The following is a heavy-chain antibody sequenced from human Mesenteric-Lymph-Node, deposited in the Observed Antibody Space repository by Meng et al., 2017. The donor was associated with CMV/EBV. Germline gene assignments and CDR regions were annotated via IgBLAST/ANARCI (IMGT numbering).Heavy chain of an antibody. J-gene: IGHJ4*02. V-gene: IGHV1-46*01. D-gene: IGHD3-10*01. CDR1: NYY. Sequence: NYYMHWVRQAPGQGLEWMGIINPTGGSTNYAQKFQGRVTMTRDTSTSTAYMELSSLRSEDTAIYYCARADGYYYGSGSYSNILHFDYWGQGTLVTVS. CDR3: ARADGYYYGSGSYSNILHFDY. CDR2: INPTGGST.